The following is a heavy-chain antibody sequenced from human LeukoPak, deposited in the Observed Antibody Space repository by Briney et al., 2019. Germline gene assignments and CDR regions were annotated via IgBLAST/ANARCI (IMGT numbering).Heavy chain of an antibody. J-gene: IGHJ4*02. CDR2: ISFDGTNK. CDR1: GVTFSSYA. D-gene: IGHD6-13*01. V-gene: IGHV3-30*04. CDR3: ARDLISWYYFDY. Sequence: GGSLRLSCAASGVTFSSYAMHWVRQAPGKGLDWVAVISFDGTNKHYADSVKGRFTISRDNSKNTLYLQMNSLRPEDTAVYFCARDLISWYYFDYWGQGTLVTVSS.